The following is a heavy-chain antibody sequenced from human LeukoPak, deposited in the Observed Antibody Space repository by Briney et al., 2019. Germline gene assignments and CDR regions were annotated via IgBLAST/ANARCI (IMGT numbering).Heavy chain of an antibody. CDR3: AQTYYDFWSGYFHY. Sequence: TGGSLRLSCAASGFTFSNAWMSWVRQAPGKGLEWVSAISGSGGSTYYADSVKGRFTISRDNSKNTLYLQMNSLRAEDTAVYYCAQTYYDFWSGYFHYWGQGTLVTVSS. V-gene: IGHV3-23*01. D-gene: IGHD3-3*01. CDR2: ISGSGGST. CDR1: GFTFSNAW. J-gene: IGHJ4*02.